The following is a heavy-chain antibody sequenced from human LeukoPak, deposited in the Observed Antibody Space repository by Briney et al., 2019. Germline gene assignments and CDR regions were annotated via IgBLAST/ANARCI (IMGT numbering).Heavy chain of an antibody. CDR2: ITGSSRST. J-gene: IGHJ4*02. CDR1: GFPFSSYG. Sequence: GGSLRLSCAASGFPFSSYGMSWVRQAPGKGLEWVSAITGSSRSTYYADSVKGRFTISRDNSKNTLYLQMNSLRAEDTAVYYCARGPSGYHNTGGQGTLVTVSS. D-gene: IGHD5-12*01. V-gene: IGHV3-23*01. CDR3: ARGPSGYHNT.